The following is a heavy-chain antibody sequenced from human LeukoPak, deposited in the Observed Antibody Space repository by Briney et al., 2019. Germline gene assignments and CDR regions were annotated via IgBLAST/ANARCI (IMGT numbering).Heavy chain of an antibody. CDR1: GGTFSSYA. D-gene: IGHD5-24*01. J-gene: IGHJ4*02. V-gene: IGHV1-69*13. CDR2: IIPIFGXX. CDR3: ARDRDGYNTFDY. Sequence: SVKVSCKASGGTFSSYAISWVRQAPGQGLEWMGGIIPIFGXXXYXXXXXGRVTITADESTSTAYMELSSLRSEDTAVYYCARDRDGYNTFDYWGQGTLVTVSS.